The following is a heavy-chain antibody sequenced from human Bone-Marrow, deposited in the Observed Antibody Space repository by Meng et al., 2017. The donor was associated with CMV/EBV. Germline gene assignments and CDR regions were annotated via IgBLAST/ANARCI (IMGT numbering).Heavy chain of an antibody. J-gene: IGHJ5*02. Sequence: SETLSLTCTVSGGSISSSSYYWGWIRQPPGKGLEWIGYIYYSGSTNYNPSLKSRVTISVDTSKNQFSLKLSSVTAADTAVYYCARDGGYCSRTNCYRPLGWFDPWGQGTLVTVSS. CDR1: GGSISSSSYY. CDR2: IYYSGST. CDR3: ARDGGYCSRTNCYRPLGWFDP. D-gene: IGHD2-2*02. V-gene: IGHV4-61*01.